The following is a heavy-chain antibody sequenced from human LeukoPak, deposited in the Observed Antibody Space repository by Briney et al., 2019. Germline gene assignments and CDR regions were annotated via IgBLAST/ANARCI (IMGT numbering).Heavy chain of an antibody. D-gene: IGHD5-18*01. V-gene: IGHV1-2*02. CDR2: INPNSGGT. CDR3: ARRYSYGLEHFDY. J-gene: IGHJ4*02. CDR1: GYTFTGYY. Sequence: GASVKVSCKASGYTFTGYYMHWVRQAPGQGREWMGWINPNSGGTNYAQKFQGRVTMTRDTSISTAYMELSRLRSDDTAVYYCARRYSYGLEHFDYWGQGTLVTVSS.